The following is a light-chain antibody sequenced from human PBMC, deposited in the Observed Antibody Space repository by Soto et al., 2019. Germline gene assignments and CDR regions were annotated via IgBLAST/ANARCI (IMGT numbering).Light chain of an antibody. CDR3: QQAKSFQFT. CDR2: AAS. J-gene: IGKJ3*01. CDR1: QGISRS. V-gene: IGKV1-12*01. Sequence: DIQMTQSPSSVSAFVGDRVTITCRASQGISRSLAWYQQKSGEAPKLLIYAASLLQSGVPSRFSGGGSGTDFTLTITRLQHEDFATYYCQQAKSFQFTFGPGTKVDIK.